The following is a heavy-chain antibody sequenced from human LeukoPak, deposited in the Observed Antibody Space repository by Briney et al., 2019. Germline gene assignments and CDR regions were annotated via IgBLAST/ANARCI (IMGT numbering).Heavy chain of an antibody. D-gene: IGHD2-2*01. CDR1: GYRFTSYD. J-gene: IGHJ4*02. Sequence: ASVKVSCKASGYRFTSYDMHWVRQAPGQGLEWMGIINPSGGSTSYAQRFQGRVAMTRDTSTATVYMEVNSLTSEDTAVYFCARDGPTAAPFDYWGQGTLVTVSS. CDR3: ARDGPTAAPFDY. CDR2: INPSGGST. V-gene: IGHV1-46*01.